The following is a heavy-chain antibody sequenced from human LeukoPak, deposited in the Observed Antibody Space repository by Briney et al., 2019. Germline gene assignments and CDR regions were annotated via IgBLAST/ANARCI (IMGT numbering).Heavy chain of an antibody. Sequence: PGRSLRLSCAASGFTFSSYAMHWVRQAPGKGLEWVAVISYDGSNKYYADSVKGRFTISRDNSKNTLYLQMNSLRAEDTAVYYCARVQGGRWFGEFYDWGQGTLVTVSS. CDR3: ARVQGGRWFGEFYD. J-gene: IGHJ4*02. D-gene: IGHD3-10*01. CDR2: ISYDGSNK. V-gene: IGHV3-30*04. CDR1: GFTFSSYA.